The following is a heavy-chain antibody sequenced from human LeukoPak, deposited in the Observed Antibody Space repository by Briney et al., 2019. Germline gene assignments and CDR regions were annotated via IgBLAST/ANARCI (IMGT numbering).Heavy chain of an antibody. V-gene: IGHV4-39*01. Sequence: PSETLSLTCTVSGGPISSSGYYWGWIRQPPGEGLEWIASIYYSGSTYYNPSLKSRVTISVDTSKNQLSLKLSSLTAADTAVYYCARHEYSGSYYGLSWFDPWGQGTLVTVSS. D-gene: IGHD1-26*01. J-gene: IGHJ5*02. CDR1: GGPISSSGYY. CDR3: ARHEYSGSYYGLSWFDP. CDR2: IYYSGST.